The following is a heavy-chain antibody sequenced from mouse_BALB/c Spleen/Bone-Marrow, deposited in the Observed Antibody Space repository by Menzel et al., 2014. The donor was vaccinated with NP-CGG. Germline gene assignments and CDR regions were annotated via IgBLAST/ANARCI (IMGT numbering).Heavy chain of an antibody. CDR3: ARDRGFGYDRTMDY. CDR1: GFSLTSYG. V-gene: IGHV2-9*02. CDR2: IWAGGST. Sequence: QVQLQQSGPGLVAPSQSLSITCTVSGFSLTSYGVHWVRQPPGKGLEWLGVIWAGGSTNYNSALMSRLSISKGNSKSQVFLKMNSLQTDDTAMYFCARDRGFGYDRTMDYWGQGTSVTVSS. J-gene: IGHJ4*01. D-gene: IGHD2-2*01.